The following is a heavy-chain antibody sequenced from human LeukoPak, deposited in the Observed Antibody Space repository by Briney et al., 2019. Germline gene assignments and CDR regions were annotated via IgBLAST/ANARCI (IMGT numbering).Heavy chain of an antibody. D-gene: IGHD2-2*01. CDR1: GFTFSSFS. CDR3: ASCSSTNCY. J-gene: IGHJ4*02. Sequence: GGSLRLSCAASGFTFSSFSMNWVRQAPGKGLEWVSFITGSSSTIYYADSVKGRFTISRDNAKNSLYLQMDSLRAEDTAVYYCASCSSTNCYWGQGTLVTVSS. CDR2: ITGSSSTI. V-gene: IGHV3-48*01.